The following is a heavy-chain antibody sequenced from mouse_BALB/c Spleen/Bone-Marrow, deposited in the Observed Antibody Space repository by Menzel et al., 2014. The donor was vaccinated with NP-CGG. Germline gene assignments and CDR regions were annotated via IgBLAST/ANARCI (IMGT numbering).Heavy chain of an antibody. CDR2: INSNGGST. CDR3: ARDYYRSSDY. D-gene: IGHD1-1*01. V-gene: IGHV5-6-3*01. CDR1: GFTFSSYG. J-gene: IGHJ2*01. Sequence: DVMLVESGGGLVQPGGSLKLSCAAYGFTFSSYGMSWVRQTPDKRLELVATINSNGGSTYYPDSVKGRFTISRDNAKNTLYLQMNSLKSEDTAMYYCARDYYRSSDYWGQSTTLTVSS.